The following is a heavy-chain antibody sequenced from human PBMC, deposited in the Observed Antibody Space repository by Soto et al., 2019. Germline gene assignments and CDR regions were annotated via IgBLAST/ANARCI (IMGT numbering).Heavy chain of an antibody. CDR2: INSDGSST. J-gene: IGHJ1*01. Sequence: EVQLVESGGGLVQPGGSLRLSCAASGFTFSRYWMHWVRQAPGKGLVWVSRINSDGSSTSYADSVKGRFTISRDNAKNTLYRQMNGLRAEDRAVYYGARGGYSSGWYEYFQHWGQGTLVTVSS. D-gene: IGHD6-19*01. V-gene: IGHV3-74*01. CDR3: ARGGYSSGWYEYFQH. CDR1: GFTFSRYW.